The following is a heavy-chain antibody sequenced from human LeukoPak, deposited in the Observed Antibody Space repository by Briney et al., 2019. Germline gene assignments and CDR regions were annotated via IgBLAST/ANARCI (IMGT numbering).Heavy chain of an antibody. CDR1: GFTFSSYW. CDR2: IDGDGSST. CDR3: ARDGILGSHDY. D-gene: IGHD3-3*02. J-gene: IGHJ4*02. V-gene: IGHV3-74*01. Sequence: PGGSLRLSCAASGFTFSSYWMHWVRQAPGKGLVWVSRIDGDGSSTSYADAVEGRFTISRDNAKNTLSLQMNSLRADDTAVYYCARDGILGSHDYWGQGTLVTVSS.